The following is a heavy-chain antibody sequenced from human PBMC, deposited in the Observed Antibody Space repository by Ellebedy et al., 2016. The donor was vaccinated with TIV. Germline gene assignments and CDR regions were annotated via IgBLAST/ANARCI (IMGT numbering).Heavy chain of an antibody. Sequence: SETLSLTXTVSGGSISSYYWSWIRQPPGKGLEWIGYIYYSGSTNYNPSLKSRVTISVDTSKNQFSLKLSSVTAADTAVYYCARAYDSSGYYHAAFDYWGQGTLVTVSS. CDR2: IYYSGST. CDR1: GGSISSYY. CDR3: ARAYDSSGYYHAAFDY. V-gene: IGHV4-59*01. J-gene: IGHJ4*02. D-gene: IGHD3-22*01.